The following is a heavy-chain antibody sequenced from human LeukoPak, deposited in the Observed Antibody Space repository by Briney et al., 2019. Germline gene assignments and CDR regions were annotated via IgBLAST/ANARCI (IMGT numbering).Heavy chain of an antibody. CDR3: ARGAAEMATIVNLFFDY. D-gene: IGHD5-24*01. J-gene: IGHJ4*02. CDR2: ISGSGGST. V-gene: IGHV3-23*01. CDR1: GFTFSSYA. Sequence: GGSLRLSCAASGFTFSSYAMSWVRQAPGEGLEWVSAISGSGGSTYYADSVKGRFTISRDNSKNTLYLQMNSMRAEDTAVYYCARGAAEMATIVNLFFDYWGQGTLVTVSS.